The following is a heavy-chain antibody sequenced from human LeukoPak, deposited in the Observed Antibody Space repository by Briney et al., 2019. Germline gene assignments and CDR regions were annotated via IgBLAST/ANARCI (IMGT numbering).Heavy chain of an antibody. J-gene: IGHJ2*01. CDR1: GGSFSSSSYY. CDR2: IYYSGST. Sequence: SETLSLTCTVSGGSFSSSSYYWSWIRQPPGKGLEWIGYIYYSGSTNYNPSLKSRVTISVDTSKNQFSLKLSSVTAADTAVYYCARGGQQLVHWYFDLWGRGTLVTVSS. CDR3: ARGGQQLVHWYFDL. V-gene: IGHV4-61*01. D-gene: IGHD6-13*01.